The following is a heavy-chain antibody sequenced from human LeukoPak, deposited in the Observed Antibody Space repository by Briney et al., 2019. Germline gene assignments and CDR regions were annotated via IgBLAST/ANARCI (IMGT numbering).Heavy chain of an antibody. J-gene: IGHJ5*02. V-gene: IGHV3-9*03. CDR1: GFTFDDYA. Sequence: GRSLRLSCAASGFTFDDYAMHWVRQAPGKGPEWVSGINWNSGTIGYADSVKGRFTISRDNAKNSLYLQMNSLSAEDMALYYCAKGLDYDFWRGYYTWGQGTLVTVSS. CDR2: INWNSGTI. D-gene: IGHD3-3*01. CDR3: AKGLDYDFWRGYYT.